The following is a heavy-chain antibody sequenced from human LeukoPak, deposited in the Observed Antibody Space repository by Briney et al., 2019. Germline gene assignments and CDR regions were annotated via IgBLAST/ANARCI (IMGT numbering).Heavy chain of an antibody. Sequence: GGSLRLSCAASGFTFSSYWMHWVRQAQGKGLVWFSRINSDGSSTSYADSVKGRFTISRDNAKNTLYLQMNSLRAEDTAVYYCARVPTDYGDYSFDYWGQGTLVTVSS. J-gene: IGHJ4*02. V-gene: IGHV3-74*01. CDR3: ARVPTDYGDYSFDY. CDR2: INSDGSST. CDR1: GFTFSSYW. D-gene: IGHD4-17*01.